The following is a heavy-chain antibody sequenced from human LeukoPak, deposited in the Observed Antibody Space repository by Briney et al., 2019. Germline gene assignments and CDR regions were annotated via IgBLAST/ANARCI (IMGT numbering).Heavy chain of an antibody. CDR1: GFTFSDYY. D-gene: IGHD3-22*01. J-gene: IGHJ4*02. CDR3: ARGLKKRDYYDSSGYWGTLIDY. CDR2: INHSGST. V-gene: IGHV4-34*01. Sequence: GSLRLSCAASGFTFSDYYMSWIRQPPGKGLEWIGEINHSGSTNYNPSLKSRVTISVDTSKNQFSLKLSSVTAADTAVYYCARGLKKRDYYDSSGYWGTLIDYWGQGTLVTVSS.